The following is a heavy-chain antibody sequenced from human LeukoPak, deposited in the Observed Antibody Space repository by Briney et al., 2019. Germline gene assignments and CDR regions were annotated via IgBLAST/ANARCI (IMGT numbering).Heavy chain of an antibody. V-gene: IGHV1-69*13. J-gene: IGHJ6*02. CDR2: IIPIFGTA. CDR1: GGTFSSYA. Sequence: SVKVSCKASGGTFSSYAISWVRQAPGQGLEWMGGIIPIFGTANYAQKFQGRVTITADESTSTAYTELSSLRSEDTAVYYCARTVAGTYNYYYGMDVWGQGTTVTVSS. D-gene: IGHD6-19*01. CDR3: ARTVAGTYNYYYGMDV.